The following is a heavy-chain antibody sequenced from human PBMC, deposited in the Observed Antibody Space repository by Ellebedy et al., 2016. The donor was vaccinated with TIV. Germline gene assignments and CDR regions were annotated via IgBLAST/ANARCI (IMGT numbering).Heavy chain of an antibody. CDR3: AKARDRSLDQ. CDR2: IYYSGST. V-gene: IGHV4-39*07. D-gene: IGHD1-14*01. Sequence: MPSETLSLTCTVSGGSISTSTYYWGWIRQPPGKGLEWIGSIYYSGSTYYNPSLKSRVTISVDTSKNQFSRKLSSVTAADTAVYYCAKARDRSLDQWGQGTLVTVSS. CDR1: GGSISTSTYY. J-gene: IGHJ4*02.